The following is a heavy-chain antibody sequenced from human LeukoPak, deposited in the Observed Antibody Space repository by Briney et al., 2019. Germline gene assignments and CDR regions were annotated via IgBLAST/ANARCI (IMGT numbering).Heavy chain of an antibody. V-gene: IGHV4-34*01. CDR3: ASPRGGGDGYKFDC. J-gene: IGHJ4*02. D-gene: IGHD5-24*01. Sequence: SETLSLTCAVYGGSFSGYYWSWIRQPPGKGLEWIGEINHSGSTNYNPSLKSRVTISVDASKNQFSLKLSSVTAADTAVYYCASPRGGGDGYKFDCWGQGTLVTVSS. CDR2: INHSGST. CDR1: GGSFSGYY.